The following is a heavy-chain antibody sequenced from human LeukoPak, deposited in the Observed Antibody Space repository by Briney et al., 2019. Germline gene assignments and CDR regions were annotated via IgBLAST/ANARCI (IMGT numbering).Heavy chain of an antibody. CDR2: IYTSGST. D-gene: IGHD3-10*01. CDR1: GGSISSGSYY. CDR3: ARLSGVSDAFDI. J-gene: IGHJ3*02. Sequence: SETLSLTCTVSGGSISSGSYYWSWIRQPAGKGLEWIGRIYTSGSTNYNPSLKSRVTISVDTSKNQFSLKLSSVAAADTAVYYCARLSGVSDAFDIWGQGTMVTVSS. V-gene: IGHV4-61*02.